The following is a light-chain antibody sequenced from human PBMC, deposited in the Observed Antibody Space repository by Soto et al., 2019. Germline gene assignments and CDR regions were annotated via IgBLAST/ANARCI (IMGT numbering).Light chain of an antibody. CDR1: VSVSGY. Sequence: PGERATLCCRASVSVSGYLAWYQQKPGQAPRLLIYGASGRAAGIPDRFSGSGSGTDFTLSIISLEPDDFPVYYCHQYCVSPTFCGGTIVDIK. CDR2: GAS. J-gene: IGKJ4*01. CDR3: HQYCVSPT. V-gene: IGKV3-20*01.